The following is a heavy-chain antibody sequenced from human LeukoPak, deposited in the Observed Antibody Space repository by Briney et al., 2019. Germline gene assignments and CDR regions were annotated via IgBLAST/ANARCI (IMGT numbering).Heavy chain of an antibody. CDR1: GFTFSSYS. Sequence: PGGSLRLSCAASGFTFSSYSMNWARQAPGKGLEWVSSISSSSSYIYYADSVKGRFTISRNNAKNSLYLQMNSLRAEDTAVYYCAKSRADVQDFDYWGQGTLVTVSS. D-gene: IGHD1-1*01. CDR2: ISSSSSYI. CDR3: AKSRADVQDFDY. J-gene: IGHJ4*02. V-gene: IGHV3-21*01.